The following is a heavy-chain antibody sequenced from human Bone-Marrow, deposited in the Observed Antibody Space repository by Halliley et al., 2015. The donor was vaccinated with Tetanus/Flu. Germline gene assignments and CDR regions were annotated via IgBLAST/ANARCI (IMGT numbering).Heavy chain of an antibody. Sequence: YSGSPNHNPSLKSRVTISIDTSKNQFSLKLSSVTAADTAVYYCAKDRALVRGGVVGYFGMDVWGQGTTVTVSS. CDR3: AKDRALVRGGVVGYFGMDV. J-gene: IGHJ6*02. V-gene: IGHV4-59*01. D-gene: IGHD3-10*01. CDR2: YSGSP.